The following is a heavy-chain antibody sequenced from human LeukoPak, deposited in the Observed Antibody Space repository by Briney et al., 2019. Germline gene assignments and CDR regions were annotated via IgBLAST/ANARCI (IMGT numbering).Heavy chain of an antibody. Sequence: GGSLRLSCAASGFTFSSYWMSWVRQAPGRGLEWVANIKHDGSEESYVDSVRGRFSISRDNAKNSLYLQMKNMRAEDTAVYYCVRGFFRFWGQGTQVTVSP. V-gene: IGHV3-7*04. CDR2: IKHDGSEE. D-gene: IGHD3-3*01. CDR3: VRGFFRF. CDR1: GFTFSSYW. J-gene: IGHJ4*02.